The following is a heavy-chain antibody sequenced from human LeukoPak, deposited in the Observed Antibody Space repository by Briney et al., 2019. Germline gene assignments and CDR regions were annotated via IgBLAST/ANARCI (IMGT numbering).Heavy chain of an antibody. CDR1: GGSISSYY. V-gene: IGHV4-59*01. CDR2: IYYSGST. CDR3: ARVPYYYDSSGYYYFYFDY. Sequence: SETLSLTCTVSGGSISSYYWSWIRRPPGKGLEWIGYIYYSGSTNYNPSLKSRVTISVDTSKNQFSLKLSSVTAADTAVYYCARVPYYYDSSGYYYFYFDYWGQGTLVTVSS. J-gene: IGHJ4*02. D-gene: IGHD3-22*01.